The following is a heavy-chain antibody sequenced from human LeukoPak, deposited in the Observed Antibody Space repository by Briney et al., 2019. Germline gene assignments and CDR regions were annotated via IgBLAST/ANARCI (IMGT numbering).Heavy chain of an antibody. V-gene: IGHV4-38-2*02. D-gene: IGHD2-2*01. CDR1: GYSISSGYY. CDR2: IYHSGST. J-gene: IGHJ4*02. Sequence: SETLSLTCTVSGYSISSGYYWGWIRQPPGKGLEWIGSIYHSGSTYYNPSLKGRVTISVDTSKNQFSLKLSSVTAADTAVYYCARAAVVPAAVIDYWGQGTLVTVSS. CDR3: ARAAVVPAAVIDY.